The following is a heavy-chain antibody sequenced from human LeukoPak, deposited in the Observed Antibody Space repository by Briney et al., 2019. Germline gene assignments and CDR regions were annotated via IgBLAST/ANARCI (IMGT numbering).Heavy chain of an antibody. D-gene: IGHD1-26*01. CDR1: GFTFSSYG. CDR3: ARVWYSGSYPVDY. Sequence: GGSLRLSCAASGFTFSSYGMSWIRQAPGKGLEWVAHISSSGSNIYYADSVKGRFTISRDNAKNSLYLQMNSLRAEDTAVYYCARVWYSGSYPVDYWGQGTLITVSS. J-gene: IGHJ4*02. CDR2: ISSSGSNI. V-gene: IGHV3-11*01.